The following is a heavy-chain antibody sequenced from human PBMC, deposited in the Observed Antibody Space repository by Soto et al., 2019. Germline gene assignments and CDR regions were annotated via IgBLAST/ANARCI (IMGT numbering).Heavy chain of an antibody. CDR2: ISSSSSYI. D-gene: IGHD2-15*01. V-gene: IGHV3-21*01. CDR1: GFTFSSYS. Sequence: PGGSLRLSCAASGFTFSSYSMNWVRQAPGKGLEWVSSISSSSSYIYYADSVKGRFTISRDNAKNSLYLQMNSLRAEDTAVYYCAASRSGGSPPYFDYWGQGTLVTVSS. J-gene: IGHJ4*02. CDR3: AASRSGGSPPYFDY.